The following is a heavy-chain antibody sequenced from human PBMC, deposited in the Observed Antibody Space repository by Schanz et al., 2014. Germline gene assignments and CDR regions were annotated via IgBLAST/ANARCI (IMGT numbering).Heavy chain of an antibody. CDR3: AKDLLYGAPMPLNHLDY. CDR2: ISASGGST. Sequence: EGQLLESGGGLIQPGGSLRLSCAASGFTFSSYAMSWVRQAPGKGLEWVSTISASGGSTYYADSVEGRFTISRDNSKNTLYLQMNSLRAEDTAVYYCAKDLLYGAPMPLNHLDYWGQGTLVTVSS. CDR1: GFTFSSYA. D-gene: IGHD2-2*01. V-gene: IGHV3-23*01. J-gene: IGHJ4*02.